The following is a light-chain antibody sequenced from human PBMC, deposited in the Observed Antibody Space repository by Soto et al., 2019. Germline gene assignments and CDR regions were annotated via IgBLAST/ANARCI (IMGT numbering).Light chain of an antibody. Sequence: IQITPSSFTPSSFCGDRGTNHCPGRQRINTWLAWYQQKPGKAPKPLIYKASSLEGGVPSRFSGSGSGTEFTLTISSLQPDDFATYYCQQYLNRWTFGQGTKVEIK. CDR3: QQYLNRWT. CDR1: QRINTW. CDR2: KAS. J-gene: IGKJ1*01. V-gene: IGKV1-5*03.